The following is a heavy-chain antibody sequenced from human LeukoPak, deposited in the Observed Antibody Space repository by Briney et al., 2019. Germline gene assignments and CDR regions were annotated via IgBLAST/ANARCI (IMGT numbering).Heavy chain of an antibody. CDR3: ARQLCSGGSCYSVSDY. D-gene: IGHD2-15*01. CDR2: FHPGDSST. J-gene: IGHJ4*02. V-gene: IGHV5-51*01. Sequence: GESLKISCKGSGYSFTSYWIGLVRQMPGKGLEWMGIFHPGDSSTRYSPSFQGQVTFSADKSISTAYLQWSSLKASDTAIYYCARQLCSGGSCYSVSDYWGQGTLVTVSS. CDR1: GYSFTSYW.